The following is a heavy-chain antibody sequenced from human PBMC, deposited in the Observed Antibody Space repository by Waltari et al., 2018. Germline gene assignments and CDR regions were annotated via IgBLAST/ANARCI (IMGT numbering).Heavy chain of an antibody. J-gene: IGHJ4*02. D-gene: IGHD3-3*01. CDR1: GGSISSGGYY. Sequence: QVQLQESGPGLVKPSQTLSLTCTVPGGSISSGGYYWSWIRQHPGKGLDWIGYIYYSGSTYYNPSLKSRVTISVDTSKNQFSLKLSSVTAADTAVYYCARGRITIFGVVKGYFDYWGQGTLVTVSS. CDR2: IYYSGST. V-gene: IGHV4-31*03. CDR3: ARGRITIFGVVKGYFDY.